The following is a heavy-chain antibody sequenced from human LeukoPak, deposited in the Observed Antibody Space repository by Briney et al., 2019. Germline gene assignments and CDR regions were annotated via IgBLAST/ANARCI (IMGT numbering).Heavy chain of an antibody. J-gene: IGHJ5*02. CDR2: IYYSGST. Sequence: SETLSLTCTVSGGSISSSSYYWGWIRQPPGKGLEWIGSIYYSGSTYYNPSLKSRVTISVDTSKNQFSLKLSSVTAADTAVYYCARRNIVVVPAAIQKWFDPWGQGTLVTVSS. D-gene: IGHD2-2*01. CDR3: ARRNIVVVPAAIQKWFDP. CDR1: GGSISSSSYY. V-gene: IGHV4-39*01.